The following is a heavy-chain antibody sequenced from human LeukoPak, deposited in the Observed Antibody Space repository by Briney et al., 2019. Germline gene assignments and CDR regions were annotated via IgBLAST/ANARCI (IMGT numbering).Heavy chain of an antibody. Sequence: SETLSLTCTVSGDSISNYYWSWVRQPAGKGLEWIGRIYASGSNNYKPSLKSRITMSVDTSKNQFSLKLSSVTAADTAVYYCARCLNTYYYDNSGYSPEHYYMDVWGEGTTVRVS. CDR3: ARCLNTYYYDNSGYSPEHYYMDV. V-gene: IGHV4-4*07. CDR2: IYASGSN. J-gene: IGHJ6*03. D-gene: IGHD3-22*01. CDR1: GDSISNYY.